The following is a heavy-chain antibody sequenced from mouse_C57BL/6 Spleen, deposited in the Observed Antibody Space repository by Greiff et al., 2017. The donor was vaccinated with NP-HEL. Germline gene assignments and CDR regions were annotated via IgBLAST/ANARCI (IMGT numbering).Heavy chain of an antibody. V-gene: IGHV5-4*01. CDR1: GFTFSSYA. J-gene: IGHJ1*03. CDR2: ISDGGSYT. CDR3: ARKSGVITTLGDFDG. D-gene: IGHD1-1*01. Sequence: EVQLLQSGAGLVMPGASLKLSCAASGFTFSSYAMPWVRQTPGQRLEWVATISDGGSYTYYLHNVKGRFTFSRDNSTNNLYLQMSHLKSEDTAMYYCARKSGVITTLGDFDGWGTGTTVTVAS.